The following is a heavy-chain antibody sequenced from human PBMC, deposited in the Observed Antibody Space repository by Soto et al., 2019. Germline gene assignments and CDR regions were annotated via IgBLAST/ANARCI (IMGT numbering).Heavy chain of an antibody. Sequence: GGSLRLSCAASGFTFSNAWMNWVRQAPGKGLEWVGRIKSKTDGGTTDYAAPVKGRFTISRDDSKNTLYLQMNSLKTEDTAVYYCTTASFITMVRGVIITPSPEDYYYYGMDVWGQGTTVTVSS. CDR2: IKSKTDGGTT. D-gene: IGHD3-10*01. V-gene: IGHV3-15*07. CDR1: GFTFSNAW. J-gene: IGHJ6*02. CDR3: TTASFITMVRGVIITPSPEDYYYYGMDV.